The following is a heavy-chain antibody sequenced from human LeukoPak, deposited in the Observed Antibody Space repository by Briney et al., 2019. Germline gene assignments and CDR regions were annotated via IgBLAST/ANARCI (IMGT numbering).Heavy chain of an antibody. CDR3: VRGTYYDFWSGDY. Sequence: GKSLRLSCVASGFTFGSYSMHWVRQAPGKGLEWVAVISYDGSIKHYADSVKGRFTISRDNSKNTLYVQMNSLRVEDTAVYYCVRGTYYDFWSGDYWGQGTLVTVSS. CDR2: ISYDGSIK. D-gene: IGHD3-3*01. CDR1: GFTFGSYS. V-gene: IGHV3-30-3*01. J-gene: IGHJ4*02.